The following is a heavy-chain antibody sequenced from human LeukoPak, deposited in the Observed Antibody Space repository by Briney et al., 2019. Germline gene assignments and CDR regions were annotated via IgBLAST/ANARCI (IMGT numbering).Heavy chain of an antibody. Sequence: GGSLRLSCAASGFTFSSYSMNWVRQAPGKGLEWVSSISSSSSYIYYADSVKGRFTISRDNAKNSLYLQMNSLRAEDTAVYYCAKSIGYSSSSTPSDYWGQGTLVTVSS. CDR3: AKSIGYSSSSTPSDY. D-gene: IGHD6-6*01. CDR1: GFTFSSYS. CDR2: ISSSSSYI. V-gene: IGHV3-21*04. J-gene: IGHJ4*02.